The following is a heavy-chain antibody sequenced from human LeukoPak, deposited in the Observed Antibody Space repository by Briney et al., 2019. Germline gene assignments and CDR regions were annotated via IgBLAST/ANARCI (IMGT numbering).Heavy chain of an antibody. CDR3: ARPFDRETGILDFYYYYMDV. J-gene: IGHJ6*03. D-gene: IGHD3-9*01. V-gene: IGHV3-7*01. CDR2: IKSDGSQK. CDR1: GFSFSDYW. Sequence: PGGSLRLSCAASGFSFSDYWMSWVRQAPRRGLGWVANIKSDGSQKYYVDSLRGRFTITRDNAKNSLYLQMNSLRAEDTAVYYCARPFDRETGILDFYYYYMDVWGNGTTVIVSS.